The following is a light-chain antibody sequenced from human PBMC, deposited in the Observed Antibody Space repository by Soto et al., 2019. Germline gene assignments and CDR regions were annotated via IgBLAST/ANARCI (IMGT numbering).Light chain of an antibody. J-gene: IGKJ5*01. Sequence: EIVMTQSPATLSVSPGERATLSCRASQSVGSSLAWYQQRPGQAPRLLIYGPSTRATGIPARFSGSGSGTDFTLTIRSLQSEDFAVYSCQQYNNWPLTFGQGTRLEIK. CDR2: GPS. V-gene: IGKV3-15*01. CDR3: QQYNNWPLT. CDR1: QSVGSS.